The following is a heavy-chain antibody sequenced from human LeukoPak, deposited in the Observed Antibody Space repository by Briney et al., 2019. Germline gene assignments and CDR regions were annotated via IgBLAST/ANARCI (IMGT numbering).Heavy chain of an antibody. D-gene: IGHD3-22*01. CDR1: GGTFSSYA. CDR3: ARDPRSDSSGYYFAQTNAFDI. CDR2: IIPIFGTA. J-gene: IGHJ3*02. V-gene: IGHV1-69*13. Sequence: GASVKVSCKASGGTFSSYAISWVRQAPGQGLEWMGGIIPIFGTANYAQKFQGRVTITADESTSTAYMELSSLRSEDTAVYYCARDPRSDSSGYYFAQTNAFDIWGQGTMVTVSS.